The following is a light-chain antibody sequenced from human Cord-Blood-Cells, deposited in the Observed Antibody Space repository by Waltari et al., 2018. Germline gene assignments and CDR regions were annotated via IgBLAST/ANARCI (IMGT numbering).Light chain of an antibody. CDR3: QAWDSSTVV. J-gene: IGLJ2*01. V-gene: IGLV3-1*01. CDR2: QDS. CDR1: KLGDEY. Sequence: YELTQPPSVSVSPGQTASIPYQGDKLGDEYACWYQQKPGQSPVLVIYQDSKRPSGIPERFSGSNSGNTATLTISGTQAMDEADYYCQAWDSSTVVFGGGTKLTVL.